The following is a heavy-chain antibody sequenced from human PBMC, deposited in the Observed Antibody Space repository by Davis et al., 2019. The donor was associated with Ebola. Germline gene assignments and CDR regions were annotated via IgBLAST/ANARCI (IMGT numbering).Heavy chain of an antibody. D-gene: IGHD3-10*01. V-gene: IGHV4-30-2*01. CDR2: IYHSGST. J-gene: IGHJ3*02. CDR3: AKRGLGHAFDI. CDR1: GGSISSGGYS. Sequence: PSETLSLTCAVSGGSISSGGYSWSWIRQPPGKGLEWIGYIYHSGSTYYNPSLKSRVTISVDRSKNQFSLKLSSVTAADTAVYYCAKRGLGHAFDIWGQGTMVTVSS.